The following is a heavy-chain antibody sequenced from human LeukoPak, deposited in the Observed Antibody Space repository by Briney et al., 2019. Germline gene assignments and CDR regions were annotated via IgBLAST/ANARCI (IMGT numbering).Heavy chain of an antibody. D-gene: IGHD4-17*01. CDR2: ISYIGST. CDR1: ADSFSSHY. CDR3: ARDLVTVTKGFDI. V-gene: IGHV4-59*11. Sequence: SETLSLTCAVSADSFSSHYWTWIRQSPGKGLEGTGYISYIGSTNYNPSLKSRVTFSIDTSKNQFSLKLRSVTAADTAVYYCARDLVTVTKGFDIWGQGTMVSVSS. J-gene: IGHJ3*02.